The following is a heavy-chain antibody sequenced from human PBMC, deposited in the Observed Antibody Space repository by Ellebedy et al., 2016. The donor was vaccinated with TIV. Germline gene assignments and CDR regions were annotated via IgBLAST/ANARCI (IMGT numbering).Heavy chain of an antibody. CDR1: GFTFSSYW. Sequence: PGGSLRLSCAASGFTFSSYWMHWVRQAPGKGLVWVSRINSDGSSTSYADSVKGRFTISRDNAKNTLYLQMNSLRAEDTAVYYCARGQFSGWEGFDYWGQGTLVTVSS. J-gene: IGHJ4*02. CDR3: ARGQFSGWEGFDY. V-gene: IGHV3-74*01. D-gene: IGHD6-19*01. CDR2: INSDGSST.